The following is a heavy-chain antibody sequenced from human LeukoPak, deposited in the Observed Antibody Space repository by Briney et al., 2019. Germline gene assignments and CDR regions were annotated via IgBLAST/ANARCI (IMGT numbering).Heavy chain of an antibody. J-gene: IGHJ5*02. D-gene: IGHD3-10*01. V-gene: IGHV1-69*13. CDR3: ARSYGSGPARFDP. Sequence: SVKVSCKASGGTSSSYAISWVRQAPGQGLEWMGGIIPIFGTANYAQKFQGRVTITADESASTAYMELSSPRSEDTAVYYCARSYGSGPARFDPWGQGTLVTVSS. CDR2: IIPIFGTA. CDR1: GGTSSSYA.